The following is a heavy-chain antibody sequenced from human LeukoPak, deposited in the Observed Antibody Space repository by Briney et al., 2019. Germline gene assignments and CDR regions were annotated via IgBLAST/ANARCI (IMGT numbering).Heavy chain of an antibody. CDR1: GGSISSYC. D-gene: IGHD3-22*01. CDR2: FWPGGGP. V-gene: IGHV4-4*07. J-gene: IGHJ4*02. CDR3: ARGRDSRGYQFKGFDY. Sequence: SETLSLTCTVSGGSISSYCWNWIRQPTGKGLEWIGRFWPGGGPSYKPSLKSRVTISIDTSKNQFSLTLSSVTAADTAVYYCARGRDSRGYQFKGFDYWGQGTRVAVSS.